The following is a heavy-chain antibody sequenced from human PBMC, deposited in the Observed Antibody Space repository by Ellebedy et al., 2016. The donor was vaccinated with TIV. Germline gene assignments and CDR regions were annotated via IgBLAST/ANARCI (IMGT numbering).Heavy chain of an antibody. CDR2: ISSRDNTI. D-gene: IGHD3-10*01. CDR1: GFTFSGFY. V-gene: IGHV3-11*04. J-gene: IGHJ6*02. Sequence: GESLKISCADSGFTFSGFYMSWIRQAPGKGLEWVSFISSRDNTIFYADSVKGRFTISRDNAKDSLYLKMNSLRAEDTAVYYCARKRRIGELFDKYYNGMDVWGQGTTVTVSS. CDR3: ARKRRIGELFDKYYNGMDV.